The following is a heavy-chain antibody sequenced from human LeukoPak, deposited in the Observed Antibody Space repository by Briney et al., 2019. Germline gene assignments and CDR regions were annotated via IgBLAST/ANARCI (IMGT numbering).Heavy chain of an antibody. CDR3: ARAPQQLASRVDF. CDR2: ISAYNGDT. V-gene: IGHV1-18*01. D-gene: IGHD6-13*01. CDR1: GYTFNNYA. J-gene: IGHJ4*02. Sequence: ASVKVSCKASGYTFNNYAISWVRQAPGQGLELMGWISAYNGDTKFAQKFQGRVTMTTDTSTSTGYMELRSLRSDDTAVYYCARAPQQLASRVDFWGQGTLVTVSS.